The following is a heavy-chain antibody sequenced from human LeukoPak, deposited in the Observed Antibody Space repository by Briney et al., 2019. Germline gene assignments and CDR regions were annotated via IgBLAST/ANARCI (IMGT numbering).Heavy chain of an antibody. D-gene: IGHD3-10*01. J-gene: IGHJ6*02. CDR1: GFTFSSCE. CDR2: ISSSGSTI. CDR3: ARDRWFGELPSRDYYYYGMDV. V-gene: IGHV3-48*03. Sequence: PGGSLRLSCAASGFTFSSCEMNWVRQAPGKGLEWVSYISSSGSTIYYADSVKGRFTISRDNAKNSLYLQMNSLRAEDTAVYYCARDRWFGELPSRDYYYYGMDVWGQGTTVTVSS.